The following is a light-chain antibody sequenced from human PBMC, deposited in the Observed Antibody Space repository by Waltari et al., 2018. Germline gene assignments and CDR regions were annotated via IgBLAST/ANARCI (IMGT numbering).Light chain of an antibody. J-gene: IGKJ3*01. CDR1: LSRLHSSQNKNY. CDR3: QQYFSSPLS. Sequence: DIVMTQSPDSLSVSLGERATINCKSSLSRLHSSQNKNYLAWYQQKSGQSPKLLIYAASTRESGVPDRFSGSGSGTDFTLTISGLQAEDVAVYYCQQYFSSPLSFGPGTKVDIK. V-gene: IGKV4-1*01. CDR2: AAS.